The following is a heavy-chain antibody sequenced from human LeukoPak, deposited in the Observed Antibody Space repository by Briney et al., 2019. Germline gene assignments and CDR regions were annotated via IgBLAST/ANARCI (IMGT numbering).Heavy chain of an antibody. CDR1: GYTFTGYY. CDR3: ARPRSSWYSDAFDI. D-gene: IGHD6-13*01. J-gene: IGHJ3*02. V-gene: IGHV1-2*02. CDR2: INPKSGGT. Sequence: ASVKVSCTASGYTFTGYYMHWVRQAPGQGLEWMGWINPKSGGTNYAQKFQGSVTMSRDTSISTAYMELRRLRSDDTAVYYCARPRSSWYSDAFDIWGQGTMVTVSS.